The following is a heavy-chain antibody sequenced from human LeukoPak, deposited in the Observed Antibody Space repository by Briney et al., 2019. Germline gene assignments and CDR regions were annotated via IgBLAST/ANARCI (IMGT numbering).Heavy chain of an antibody. CDR2: INPNSGGT. CDR3: ARYSNSSPLDY. CDR1: GYTFTDYY. J-gene: IGHJ4*02. V-gene: IGHV1-2*02. D-gene: IGHD6-6*01. Sequence: ASVKVSCKASGYTFTDYYMHWVRQAPGQGLERMGWINPNSGGTNYAQMFQGRVTMTRDTSINTAYMELSSLSSDDTAIYYCARYSNSSPLDYWGQGTQVTVSS.